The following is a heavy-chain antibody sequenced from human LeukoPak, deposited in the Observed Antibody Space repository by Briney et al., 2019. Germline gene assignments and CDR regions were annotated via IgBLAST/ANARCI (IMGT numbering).Heavy chain of an antibody. J-gene: IGHJ3*02. Sequence: SETLSLTCTVSGGSISSGSYYWSWIRQPAGKGLEWIGRIYTSGSTSYNPSLKSRVTISVDTSKNQFSLKLSSVTAADTAVYYCASLRTHCSSTSCYLDAFDIWGQGTMVTVSS. CDR1: GGSISSGSYY. CDR3: ASLRTHCSSTSCYLDAFDI. CDR2: IYTSGST. D-gene: IGHD2-2*01. V-gene: IGHV4-61*02.